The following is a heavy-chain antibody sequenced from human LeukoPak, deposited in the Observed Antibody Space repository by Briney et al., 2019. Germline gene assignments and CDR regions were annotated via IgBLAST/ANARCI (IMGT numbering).Heavy chain of an antibody. J-gene: IGHJ4*02. D-gene: IGHD3-10*01. CDR3: ARDRAPLLLWFGEAYDY. CDR1: GFTFSIYW. Sequence: GGSLRLSCAASGFTFSIYWMSWVRQAPGKGLEWVANIKQDGSEKYYVDSVKGRFTIPRDNAKNSLYLEMDSLSAEDTAVYYCARDRAPLLLWFGEAYDYWGQGTLVTVSS. CDR2: IKQDGSEK. V-gene: IGHV3-7*01.